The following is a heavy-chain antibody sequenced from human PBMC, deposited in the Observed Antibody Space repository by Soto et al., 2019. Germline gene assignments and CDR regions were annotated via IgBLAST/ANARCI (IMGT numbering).Heavy chain of an antibody. J-gene: IGHJ5*02. CDR2: IYHSGST. D-gene: IGHD4-17*01. CDR1: GGSISSSSW. V-gene: IGHV4-4*02. CDR3: ARKDYGDYRWFDP. Sequence: QVQLQESGPGLVRPSGTLSLTCAVSGGSISSSSWWSWVRQPPGKGLEWIGEIYHSGSTNYNPSHSIPVTISVDKSKNQFSLKLNSVTAADTAVYYCARKDYGDYRWFDPWGQGTLVTVSS.